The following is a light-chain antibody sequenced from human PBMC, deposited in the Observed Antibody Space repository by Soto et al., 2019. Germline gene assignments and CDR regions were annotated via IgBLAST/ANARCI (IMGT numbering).Light chain of an antibody. V-gene: IGKV1-39*01. CDR2: AAY. Sequence: DIQMTQSPSSLSASVGERVTITCRASQSISSYLNWYQQKPGKAPKLLIYAAYSLQSGVPSRFSGSGSRTDFTLTIRSLQPEDFATYYCPQNCSTPITFGQGTRLEI. CDR1: QSISSY. CDR3: PQNCSTPIT. J-gene: IGKJ5*01.